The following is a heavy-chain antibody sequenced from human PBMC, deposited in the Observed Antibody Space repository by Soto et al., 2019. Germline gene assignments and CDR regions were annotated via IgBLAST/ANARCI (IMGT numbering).Heavy chain of an antibody. V-gene: IGHV4-31*03. CDR3: ARARVDILREVVKYNMDV. J-gene: IGHJ6*03. CDR2: IYYSGST. D-gene: IGHD3-10*01. Sequence: SETLSLTCTVSGGSISSGGYSWSWIRQHPGKGLEWIGYIYYSGSTYYNPSLKSRVTRSVDTSKNQFSLKLSSVTAADTAVYYCARARVDILREVVKYNMDVGCPGATVTVSS. CDR1: GGSISSGGYS.